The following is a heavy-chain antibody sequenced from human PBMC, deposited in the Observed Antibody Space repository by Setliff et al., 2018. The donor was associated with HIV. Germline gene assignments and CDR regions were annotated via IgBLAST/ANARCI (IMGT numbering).Heavy chain of an antibody. J-gene: IGHJ4*02. D-gene: IGHD3-22*01. CDR3: ARGHDSSGYFGIDY. V-gene: IGHV4-34*01. CDR1: GGSISSYY. Sequence: SETLSLTCTVSGGSISSYYWSWIRQPPGKGLEWIGEINHSGTTNYNPSLKSRVTISVDTSKNQFSLKLSSVTAADTAVYYCARGHDSSGYFGIDYWGQGTLVTVSS. CDR2: INHSGTT.